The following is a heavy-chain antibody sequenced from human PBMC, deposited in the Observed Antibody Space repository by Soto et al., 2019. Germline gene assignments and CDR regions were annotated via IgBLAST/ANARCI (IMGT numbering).Heavy chain of an antibody. V-gene: IGHV6-1*01. CDR3: AKPDNLGPKTGYAFDP. CDR2: TYFRSKWYN. CDR1: GDSVSSNTAS. D-gene: IGHD5-12*01. J-gene: IGHJ4*01. Sequence: SQTLSLTCAISGDSVSSNTASWNWIRQSPSRGLEWLGRTYFRSKWYNDYAVSVKSRIIINPDTSNNQFSLQLNPVTPEDTAVYFCAKPDNLGPKTGYAFDPWGQGIMVTVSS.